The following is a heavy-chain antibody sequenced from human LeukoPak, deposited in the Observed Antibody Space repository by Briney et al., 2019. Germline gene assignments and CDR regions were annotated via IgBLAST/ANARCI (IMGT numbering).Heavy chain of an antibody. D-gene: IGHD2-2*01. Sequence: GGSLRLSCAASGFTFSSYAMSWVRQAPGKGLEWVSTISDSADSTYYADSVKGRFTISRDNSKNTLYLQMNSLRVEDTAVYYCARVHCSSTSCEYYYYYGMDVWGQGTTVTVSS. CDR3: ARVHCSSTSCEYYYYYGMDV. CDR2: ISDSADST. V-gene: IGHV3-23*01. CDR1: GFTFSSYA. J-gene: IGHJ6*02.